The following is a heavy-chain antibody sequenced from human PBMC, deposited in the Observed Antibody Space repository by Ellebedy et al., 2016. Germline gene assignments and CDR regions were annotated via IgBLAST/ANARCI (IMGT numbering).Heavy chain of an antibody. D-gene: IGHD2-15*01. J-gene: IGHJ4*02. Sequence: GESLKISXTASGFTFGAYAMSWFRQAPGKGLEWVGFIRSKAYGGTTEYAASVKGRFTISRDDSKSIAYLQMNSLKTEDTAVYYCTRDQPEYSVVVVAATDYWGQGTLVTVSS. CDR1: GFTFGAYA. V-gene: IGHV3-49*03. CDR2: IRSKAYGGTT. CDR3: TRDQPEYSVVVVAATDY.